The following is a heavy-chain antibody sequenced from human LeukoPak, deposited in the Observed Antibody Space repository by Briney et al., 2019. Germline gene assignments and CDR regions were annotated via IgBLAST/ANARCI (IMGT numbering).Heavy chain of an antibody. V-gene: IGHV4-59*01. Sequence: SETLSLTCTVSGGSISSYYWNWIRQPPGKGLEWIGYIYNTGSTSNNPSLKSRVTISVDTSKKHFSLRLSSVTAADTAVYYCARETPYGSGSYPFDYWGQGILVTVSS. J-gene: IGHJ4*02. CDR2: IYNTGST. D-gene: IGHD3-10*01. CDR3: ARETPYGSGSYPFDY. CDR1: GGSISSYY.